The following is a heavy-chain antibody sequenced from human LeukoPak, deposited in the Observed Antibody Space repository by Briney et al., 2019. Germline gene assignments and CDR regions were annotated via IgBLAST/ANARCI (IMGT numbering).Heavy chain of an antibody. Sequence: ASVKVSCMASGYTFTSYGISWVRQAPGQGLEWMGWISAYNGNTNYAQKLQGRVTMTTDTSTSTAYMELRSLRSDDTAVYYCARGEAVAHINWFDPWGQGTLVTVSS. CDR2: ISAYNGNT. D-gene: IGHD6-19*01. CDR3: ARGEAVAHINWFDP. V-gene: IGHV1-18*01. CDR1: GYTFTSYG. J-gene: IGHJ5*02.